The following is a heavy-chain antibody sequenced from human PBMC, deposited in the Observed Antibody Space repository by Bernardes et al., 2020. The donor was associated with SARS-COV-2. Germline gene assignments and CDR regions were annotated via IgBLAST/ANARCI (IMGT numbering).Heavy chain of an antibody. Sequence: ASVKVSCKASGYTFTGYYMHWVRQAPGQGLEWMGWINPNSGGTNYAQKFQGRVTMTRDTPISTAYMELSRLRSDDTAVYYCARDWSATINSWFDYWGQGTLVTVSS. D-gene: IGHD5-12*01. CDR1: GYTFTGYY. CDR2: INPNSGGT. J-gene: IGHJ4*02. V-gene: IGHV1-2*02. CDR3: ARDWSATINSWFDY.